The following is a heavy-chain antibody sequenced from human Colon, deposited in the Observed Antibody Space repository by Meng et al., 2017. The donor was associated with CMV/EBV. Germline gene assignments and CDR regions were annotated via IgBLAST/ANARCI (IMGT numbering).Heavy chain of an antibody. J-gene: IGHJ5*02. CDR3: TKGQDFSNYWWFDP. V-gene: IGHV3-23*01. Sequence: AYGFTFGNTAMSWVRQAPGKGLEWVAGLTGSGVNVNHADSVRGRFAISRDNSKNTVFLQMASLRVEDTAVYYCTKGQDFSNYWWFDPWGQGTLVTVSS. CDR1: GFTFGNTA. D-gene: IGHD4-11*01. CDR2: LTGSGVNV.